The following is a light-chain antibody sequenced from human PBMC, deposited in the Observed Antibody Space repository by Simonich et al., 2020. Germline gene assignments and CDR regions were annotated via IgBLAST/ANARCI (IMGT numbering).Light chain of an antibody. CDR2: GAS. CDR1: QSVSSN. Sequence: EIVMTQSPATLSVSPGERATLSCRASQSVSSNLAWYQQKPGQDPRLLIYGASTRATVIPARFSGSGSGTEFTLTISSLQSEDFAVYYCQQYNNWPPTFGQGTKVEIK. CDR3: QQYNNWPPT. J-gene: IGKJ1*01. V-gene: IGKV3-15*01.